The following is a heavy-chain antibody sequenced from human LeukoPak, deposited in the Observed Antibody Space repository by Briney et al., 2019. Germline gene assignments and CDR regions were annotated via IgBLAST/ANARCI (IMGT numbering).Heavy chain of an antibody. D-gene: IGHD2-21*02. V-gene: IGHV3-33*01. CDR2: IWHDGRNK. CDR1: GFTFSSYG. CDR3: ARDWGSDEAIDY. J-gene: IGHJ4*02. Sequence: GGSLRLSCAASGFTFSSYGIHWVRQTPGKGLEWVAVIWHDGRNKYYADSVKGRFTISRDNSKNTVLLQMNSLRAEDTAIYYCARDWGSDEAIDYWGQGTLVTISS.